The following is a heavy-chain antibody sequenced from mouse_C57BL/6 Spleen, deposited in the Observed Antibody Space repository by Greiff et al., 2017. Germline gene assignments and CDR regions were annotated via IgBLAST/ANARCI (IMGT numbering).Heavy chain of an antibody. CDR2: IYPGDGDT. D-gene: IGHD2-4*01. V-gene: IGHV1-82*01. Sequence: VQLQQSGPELVKPGASVKISCKASGYAFSSSWMNWVKQRPGKGLEWIGRIYPGDGDTNYNGKFKGKATLTADKSSSTAYLQLSSLTSEDSAVYFCARERLPSFDYWGQGTTLTVSS. CDR3: ARERLPSFDY. J-gene: IGHJ2*01. CDR1: GYAFSSSW.